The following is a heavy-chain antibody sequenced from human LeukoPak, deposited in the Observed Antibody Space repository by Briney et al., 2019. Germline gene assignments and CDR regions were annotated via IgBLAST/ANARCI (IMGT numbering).Heavy chain of an antibody. D-gene: IGHD1-26*01. CDR2: TYYRSRWYN. J-gene: IGHJ4*02. Sequence: SQTLSLTFVISGDSVSNNSATWNWIRQSPSRGLEWLGRTYYRSRWYNDYAVSVKSRISISPDTSKNQFSLQLNSVTPEDTAVFYCAKAGVGAFPRAFDYWGQGTLVTVSS. V-gene: IGHV6-1*01. CDR1: GDSVSNNSAT. CDR3: AKAGVGAFPRAFDY.